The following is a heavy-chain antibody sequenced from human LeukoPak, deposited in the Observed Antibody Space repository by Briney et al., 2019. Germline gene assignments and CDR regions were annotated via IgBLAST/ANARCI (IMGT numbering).Heavy chain of an antibody. Sequence: GGSLRLSCAASGFTFNSHAMSWVRQAPGKGLEWVSGISGSGGSTNYADSVKGRFTISRDNSKNTLYLQMNSLRAEDTAVYYCARSGSGWAFDIWGQGTMVTVSS. J-gene: IGHJ3*02. D-gene: IGHD3-3*01. CDR3: ARSGSGWAFDI. CDR2: ISGSGGST. CDR1: GFTFNSHA. V-gene: IGHV3-23*01.